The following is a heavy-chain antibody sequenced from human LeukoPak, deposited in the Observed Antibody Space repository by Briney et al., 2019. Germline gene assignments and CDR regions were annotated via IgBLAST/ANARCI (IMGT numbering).Heavy chain of an antibody. J-gene: IGHJ4*02. V-gene: IGHV1-69*13. CDR1: GYTFTSYG. CDR3: ARGFSGLPFDY. CDR2: IIPIFGTA. Sequence: GASVKVSCKASGYTFTSYGISWVRQAPGQGLEWMGGIIPIFGTANYAQKFQGRVTITADESTSTAYMELSSLRSEDTAVYYCARGFSGLPFDYWGQGTLVTVSS. D-gene: IGHD3-10*01.